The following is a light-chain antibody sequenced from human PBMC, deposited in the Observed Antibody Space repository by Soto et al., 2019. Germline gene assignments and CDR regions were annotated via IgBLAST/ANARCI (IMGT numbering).Light chain of an antibody. J-gene: IGLJ1*01. V-gene: IGLV2-8*01. CDR1: SSDVGFYNF. CDR2: EVT. Sequence: QSALTQPPSASGSPGQSLTISCTGTSSDVGFYNFVSWYQQRPGKAPKLVIYEVTKRPSGVPDRFSGSKSGSTASLTVSGLQADDQADYYFASYGGTKLFVFGRGTKV. CDR3: ASYGGTKLFV.